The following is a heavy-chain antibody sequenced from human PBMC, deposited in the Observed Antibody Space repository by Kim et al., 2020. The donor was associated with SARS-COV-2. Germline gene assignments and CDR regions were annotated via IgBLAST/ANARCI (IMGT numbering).Heavy chain of an antibody. V-gene: IGHV3-48*03. J-gene: IGHJ4*02. CDR2: ISSSGSTI. CDR1: GFTFSSYE. D-gene: IGHD3-16*02. Sequence: GGSLRLSCAASGFTFSSYEMNWVRQAPGKGLEWVSYISSSGSTIYYADSVKGRFTISRDNAKNSLYLQMNSLRAEDTAVYYCARGGDDYVWGSYRYTGLSYYWGQGTLVTVSS. CDR3: ARGGDDYVWGSYRYTGLSYY.